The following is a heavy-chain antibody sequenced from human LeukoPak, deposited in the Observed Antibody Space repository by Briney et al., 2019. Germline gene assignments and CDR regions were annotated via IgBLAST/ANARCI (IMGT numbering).Heavy chain of an antibody. CDR2: ISVSDSGT. CDR1: GFPFSSSV. V-gene: IGHV3-23*01. CDR3: ATDTDYGIFRY. D-gene: IGHD4/OR15-4a*01. J-gene: IGHJ4*02. Sequence: PGGSLRLSCAASGFPFSSSVINWVRQAPGKGLEWVSIISVSDSGTHHADSVKGRFSVSRDTSKNTVYLQMNSLRAEDTAVYYCATDTDYGIFRYWGQGTLVTVSS.